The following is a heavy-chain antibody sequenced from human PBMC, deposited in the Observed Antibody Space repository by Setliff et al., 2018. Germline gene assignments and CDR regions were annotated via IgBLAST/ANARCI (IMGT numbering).Heavy chain of an antibody. J-gene: IGHJ4*02. CDR2: INPGGLSS. V-gene: IGHV1-46*01. D-gene: IGHD6-25*01. Sequence: ASVKVSCKASGYIFAGYYMHWVRQTPGQGLEWMGIINPGGLSSSSTQKFEGRVTMTRDTSTSTVYMELSSLTSDDTAVYYCARAGLAAAGRKGVFDHWGQGTLVTVSS. CDR3: ARAGLAAAGRKGVFDH. CDR1: GYIFAGYY.